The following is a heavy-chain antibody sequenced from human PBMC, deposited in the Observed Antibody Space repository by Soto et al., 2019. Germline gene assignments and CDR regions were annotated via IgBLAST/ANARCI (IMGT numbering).Heavy chain of an antibody. CDR2: IIPIFGTA. CDR1: GDTFTANY. D-gene: IGHD3-22*01. CDR3: ARRGDYYDSSGYLGY. J-gene: IGHJ4*02. V-gene: IGHV1-69*13. Sequence: GASVKVSCKASGDTFTANYIHWVRQAPGHGLEWMGGIIPIFGTANYAQKFQGRVTITADESTSTAYMELSSLRSEDTAVYHCARRGDYYDSSGYLGYWGQGXLVTVSS.